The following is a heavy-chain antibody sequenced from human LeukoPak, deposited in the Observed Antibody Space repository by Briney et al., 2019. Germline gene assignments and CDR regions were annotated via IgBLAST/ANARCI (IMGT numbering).Heavy chain of an antibody. CDR3: ARGGTFVSDY. V-gene: IGHV3-7*01. J-gene: IGHJ4*02. CDR2: INQDGSEK. D-gene: IGHD1-1*01. Sequence: PGGSLRLSCAGSGFIFRNYAMSWVRQAPGKGLEWVANINQDGSEKYYVDSMKGRFTVSRDNAKNSLYLQMDSLRAEDAAVYYCARGGTFVSDYWGQGTLVTVSS. CDR1: GFIFRNYA.